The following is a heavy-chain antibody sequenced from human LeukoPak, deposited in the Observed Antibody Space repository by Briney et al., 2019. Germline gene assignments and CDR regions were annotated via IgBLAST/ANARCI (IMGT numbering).Heavy chain of an antibody. CDR3: ARGGSGSYYGYFDY. Sequence: SETLSLTCTVSGGSISSYYWSGVRQPPGKGLEWTGYIYYSGSTNYNPSLKSRVTISVDTSKNQFSLKLSSVTAADTAVYYCARGGSGSYYGYFDYWGQGTLVTVSS. D-gene: IGHD3-10*01. V-gene: IGHV4-59*12. CDR1: GGSISSYY. CDR2: IYYSGST. J-gene: IGHJ4*02.